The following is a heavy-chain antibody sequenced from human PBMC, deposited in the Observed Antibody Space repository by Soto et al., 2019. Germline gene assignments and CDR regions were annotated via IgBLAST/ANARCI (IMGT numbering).Heavy chain of an antibody. V-gene: IGHV4-34*01. CDR1: GGSFSGYY. CDR3: ARDKIPGLFDY. Sequence: QVQLQQRGAGLLKPSEPLSLTCAVYGGSFSGYYWTWIRQPPGTGLEWIVEINHSGSTNYNPSLKRRVTISVDTSKNQFSLKLTPVTAADTAVYYCARDKIPGLFDYWCQGTLVTGSS. J-gene: IGHJ4*02. CDR2: INHSGST. D-gene: IGHD2-21*01.